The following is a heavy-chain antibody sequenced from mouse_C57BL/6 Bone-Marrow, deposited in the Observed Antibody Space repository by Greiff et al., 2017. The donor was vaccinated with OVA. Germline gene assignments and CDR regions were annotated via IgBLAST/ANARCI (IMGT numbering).Heavy chain of an antibody. Sequence: QVQLQQPGAELVKPGASVKVSCKASGYTFTSYWMHWVKQRPGQGLEWIGRIHPSDSDTNYNQKFKGKATLTVDKSSSTAYMQLSSLTSEDSAVYYCATPITTESFDYWGQGTTLTVSS. CDR2: IHPSDSDT. CDR3: ATPITTESFDY. V-gene: IGHV1-74*01. D-gene: IGHD1-1*01. J-gene: IGHJ2*01. CDR1: GYTFTSYW.